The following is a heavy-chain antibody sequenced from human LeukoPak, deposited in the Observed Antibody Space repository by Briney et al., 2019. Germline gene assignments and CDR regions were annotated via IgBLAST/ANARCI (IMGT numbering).Heavy chain of an antibody. CDR2: ISSSSSYI. CDR3: TRASRGELGPTDY. CDR1: GFTVSSSY. J-gene: IGHJ4*02. Sequence: PGGSLRLSCAASGFTVSSSYMSWVRQAPGKGLEWVSSISSSSSYIYYADSVKGRFTISRDNAKNSLYLQMNSLRAEDTAVYYCTRASRGELGPTDYWGQGTLVTVSS. D-gene: IGHD3-10*01. V-gene: IGHV3-21*01.